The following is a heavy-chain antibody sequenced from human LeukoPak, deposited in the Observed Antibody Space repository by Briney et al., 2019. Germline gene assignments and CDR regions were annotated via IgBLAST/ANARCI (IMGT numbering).Heavy chain of an antibody. D-gene: IGHD3-10*01. J-gene: IGHJ4*02. CDR2: IRSSSSTI. V-gene: IGHV3-48*01. CDR3: ARDGSGRVPEMSAPDY. CDR1: GFTFSSYW. Sequence: PGGSLRLSCAASGFTFSSYWMHWVRQAPGKGLEWVSYIRSSSSTIYYADSVKGRFTISRDNAKNSLYLQMNSLRAEDTAVYYCARDGSGRVPEMSAPDYWGQGTLVTVSS.